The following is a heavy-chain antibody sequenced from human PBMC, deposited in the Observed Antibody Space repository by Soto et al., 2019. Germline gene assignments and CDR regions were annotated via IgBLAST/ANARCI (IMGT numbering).Heavy chain of an antibody. CDR1: GAAINSYY. CDR2: IYYTGST. V-gene: IGHV4-59*01. CDR3: ARVDGYFFFFDN. D-gene: IGHD3-22*01. Sequence: SETLSLTCTGSGAAINSYYWTWIRQAPGMGLEWIGYIYYTGSTNYNPSLESRVTVSVDRSRNQFSLELRSVTAADTAVYYCARVDGYFFFFDNWGQGTQVTVSS. J-gene: IGHJ4*02.